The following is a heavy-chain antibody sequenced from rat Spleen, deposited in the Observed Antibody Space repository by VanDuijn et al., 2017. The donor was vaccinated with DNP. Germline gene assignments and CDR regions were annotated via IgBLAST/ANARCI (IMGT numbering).Heavy chain of an antibody. J-gene: IGHJ2*01. CDR1: GFNFNGYW. D-gene: IGHD1-11*01. V-gene: IGHV4-2*01. Sequence: EVKLVESGGGLVQPGKSLKLSCAASGFNFNGYWMAWVRQAPGKGLEWIGEINEDSGTINYTPSLKDKFTISRDNVQNTLSLQMRALGSEDTAIYYCARGPNYGDYADYFDYWGQGVMVTVSS. CDR3: ARGPNYGDYADYFDY. CDR2: INEDSGTI.